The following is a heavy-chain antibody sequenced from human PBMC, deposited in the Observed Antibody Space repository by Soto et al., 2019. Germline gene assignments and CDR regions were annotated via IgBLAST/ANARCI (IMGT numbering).Heavy chain of an antibody. V-gene: IGHV3-74*01. CDR2: INSDGSST. Sequence: TLSSYWMHWVRQAPGKGLVWVSRINSDGSSTNYADSVKGRFTISRDNAKNTLYLQVNSLRAEDTAVYYCARQYSSSLDYWGQGTLVTVSS. CDR3: ARQYSSSLDY. D-gene: IGHD4-4*01. CDR1: TLSSYW. J-gene: IGHJ4*02.